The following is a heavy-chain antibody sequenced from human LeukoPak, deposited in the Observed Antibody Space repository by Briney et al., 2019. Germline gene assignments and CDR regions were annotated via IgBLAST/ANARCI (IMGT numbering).Heavy chain of an antibody. D-gene: IGHD2-8*01. J-gene: IGHJ6*04. Sequence: GGSLRLSCAASGFTFSSYAMSWVRQAPGKGLEWVSAISGSGGSTYYADSVKGRFTISRDNSKNTLYLQMNSLRAEDTAVYYCAKVLTVSPPYYYYGMGVWGKGTTVTVSS. CDR3: AKVLTVSPPYYYYGMGV. CDR2: ISGSGGST. V-gene: IGHV3-23*01. CDR1: GFTFSSYA.